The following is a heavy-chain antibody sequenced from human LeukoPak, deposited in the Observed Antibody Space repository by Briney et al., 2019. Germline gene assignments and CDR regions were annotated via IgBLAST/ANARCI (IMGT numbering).Heavy chain of an antibody. D-gene: IGHD2-2*02. V-gene: IGHV4-4*07. CDR2: IYTSGSN. CDR3: AGSAATPAYFDY. CDR1: SGSISSFF. Sequence: SETLSLTCTISSGSISSFFWSWIRQPAGKGLEWIGHIYTSGSNGYNPSLKSRVTMSVDTSKKQFSLKLSSVTAADTAVYYCAGSAATPAYFDYWGQGTLVTVSS. J-gene: IGHJ4*02.